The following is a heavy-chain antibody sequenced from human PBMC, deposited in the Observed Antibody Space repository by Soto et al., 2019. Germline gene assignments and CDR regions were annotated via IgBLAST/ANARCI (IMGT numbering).Heavy chain of an antibody. J-gene: IGHJ3*02. CDR1: GGSISSYY. V-gene: IGHV4-59*01. Sequence: SETLSLTCTVSGGSISSYYWSWIRQPPGKGLEWIGYIYYSGSTNYNPSLKSRVTISVDTSKNQFSLKLSSVTAADTAVYYCARDARSIGATGAFDIWGQGTTVTVSS. CDR3: ARDARSIGATGAFDI. D-gene: IGHD1-26*01. CDR2: IYYSGST.